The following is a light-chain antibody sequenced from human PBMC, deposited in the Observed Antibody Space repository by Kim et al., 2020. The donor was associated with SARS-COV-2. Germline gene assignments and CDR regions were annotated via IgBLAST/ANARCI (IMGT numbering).Light chain of an antibody. CDR2: GNS. CDR3: QSYDSSRSGSRV. CDR1: SSKIGACYD. V-gene: IGLV1-40*01. Sequence: GTMRCTGSSSKIGACYDVHWYQQRPGTAPRLRIYGNSKRHAGAHDRCSCSKSGTPDSLAITVLQAEDEADYYCQSYDSSRSGSRVFGGGTKVTVL. J-gene: IGLJ3*02.